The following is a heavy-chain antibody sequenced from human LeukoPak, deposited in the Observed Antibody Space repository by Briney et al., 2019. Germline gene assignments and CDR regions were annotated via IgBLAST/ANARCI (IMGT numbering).Heavy chain of an antibody. CDR1: GFTFSTYW. D-gene: IGHD6-25*01. J-gene: IGHJ4*02. Sequence: GGSLRLSCAASGFTFSTYWMSWVRQAPGKGLELVANIKQDGSEKYYVDSVKGRFPISRDNAKNSLYLQVNSLRAEDTAVYYCARSQRRLDYWGQGTLVTVSS. V-gene: IGHV3-7*01. CDR2: IKQDGSEK. CDR3: ARSQRRLDY.